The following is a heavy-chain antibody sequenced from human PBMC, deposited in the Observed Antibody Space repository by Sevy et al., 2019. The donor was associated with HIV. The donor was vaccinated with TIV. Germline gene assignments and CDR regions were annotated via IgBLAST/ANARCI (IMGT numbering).Heavy chain of an antibody. V-gene: IGHV3-7*01. CDR3: ARCSSSSFFSYYYYYGMDV. CDR1: GFTFSSYW. J-gene: IGHJ6*02. Sequence: GGSLRLSCAASGFTFSSYWMSWVRQAPGKGLEWVANIKQDGSEKYYVDSVKGRFTISRDNAKNSLYLQMNSLRAEDTAVYYCARCSSSSFFSYYYYYGMDVWGQGTMVTVSS. D-gene: IGHD6-6*01. CDR2: IKQDGSEK.